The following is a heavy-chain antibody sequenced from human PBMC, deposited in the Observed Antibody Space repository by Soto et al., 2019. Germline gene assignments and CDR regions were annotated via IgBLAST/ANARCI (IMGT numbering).Heavy chain of an antibody. J-gene: IGHJ4*02. CDR1: GFTFTSSA. V-gene: IGHV1-58*01. CDR2: IVVGSGNT. D-gene: IGHD2-15*01. CDR3: AAEAEVAATLFDY. Sequence: ASVKVSCKASGFTFTSSAVQWVRQARGQRLEWIGWIVVGSGNTNYAQKFQERVTITRDMSTSTAYMELSSLRSEDTAVYYCAAEAEVAATLFDYWGQGTLVTVSS.